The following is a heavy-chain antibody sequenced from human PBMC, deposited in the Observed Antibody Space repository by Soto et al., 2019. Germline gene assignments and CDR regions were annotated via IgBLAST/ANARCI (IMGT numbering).Heavy chain of an antibody. V-gene: IGHV1-8*01. D-gene: IGHD6-13*01. CDR2: MNPNSGNT. Sequence: ASVKVSCKASGYTFTSYDINWVRQATGQGLEWMGWMNPNSGNTGYAQKFQGRVTMTRNTSISTAYMELSSLRSDDTAVYYCAGDPAMYSSSWYSYGMDVWGQGTTVTVSS. CDR3: AGDPAMYSSSWYSYGMDV. J-gene: IGHJ6*02. CDR1: GYTFTSYD.